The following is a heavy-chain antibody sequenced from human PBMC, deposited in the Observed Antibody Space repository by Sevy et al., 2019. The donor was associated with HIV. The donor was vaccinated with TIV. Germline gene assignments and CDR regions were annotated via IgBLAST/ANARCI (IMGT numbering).Heavy chain of an antibody. CDR3: AKEGWLRLYYYGMDV. CDR2: ISGSGGST. Sequence: GGSLRLACAASGFTFSSYAMSWVRQAPGKGLEWVSAISGSGGSTYYADSVKGRFTISRDNSKNTLYLQMNSLRAEDTAVYYCAKEGWLRLYYYGMDVWGQGTTVTVSS. J-gene: IGHJ6*02. V-gene: IGHV3-23*01. CDR1: GFTFSSYA. D-gene: IGHD5-12*01.